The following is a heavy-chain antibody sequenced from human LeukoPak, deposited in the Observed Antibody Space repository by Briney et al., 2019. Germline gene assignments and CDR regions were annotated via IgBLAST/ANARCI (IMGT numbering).Heavy chain of an antibody. J-gene: IGHJ4*02. CDR2: IYYSGST. V-gene: IGHV4-59*01. CDR1: GGSISSYY. Sequence: PSETLSLTCTVSGGSISSYYWSWIRQPPGKGLEWIGYIYYSGSTNYNPSLKSRVTISVDTSKNQFSLKLSSVTAADTAVYYCARGRRGIVVVPAAIRFDYWGQGTLVTVSS. CDR3: ARGRRGIVVVPAAIRFDY. D-gene: IGHD2-2*02.